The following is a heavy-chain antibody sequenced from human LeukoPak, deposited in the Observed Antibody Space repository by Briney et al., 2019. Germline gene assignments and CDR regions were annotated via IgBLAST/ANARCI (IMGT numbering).Heavy chain of an antibody. CDR3: ARDWGYQGVDY. Sequence: QPGGSLRLSCAASGFTFISYWMSWVRQAPGKGLEWVANINEDGSEKYYVDSVKGRFTISRDNAKNSLYLQMNSLRAEDTAVYYCARDWGYQGVDYWGQGTLVTVSS. D-gene: IGHD2-2*01. J-gene: IGHJ4*02. CDR1: GFTFISYW. CDR2: INEDGSEK. V-gene: IGHV3-7*01.